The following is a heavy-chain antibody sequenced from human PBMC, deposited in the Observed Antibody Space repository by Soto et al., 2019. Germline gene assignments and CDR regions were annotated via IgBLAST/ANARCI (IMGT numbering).Heavy chain of an antibody. D-gene: IGHD4-4*01. CDR3: ARVLSDFTVISWFDP. Sequence: WGPLRPFCASSRFPFSDYYMSWIRQAPGKGLEWVSYISSSSSYTNYADSVKGRFTISRDNAKNSLYLQMNSLRAEDTAVYYCARVLSDFTVISWFDPWGQGTLVTVSS. CDR1: RFPFSDYY. V-gene: IGHV3-11*06. CDR2: ISSSSSYT. J-gene: IGHJ5*02.